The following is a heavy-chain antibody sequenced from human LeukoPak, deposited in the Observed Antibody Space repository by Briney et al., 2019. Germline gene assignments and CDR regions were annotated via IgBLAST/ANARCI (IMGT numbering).Heavy chain of an antibody. CDR3: AKDQALWFGELVFFDY. D-gene: IGHD3-10*01. CDR1: GFTFSSYA. Sequence: GGSLRLSCAASGFTFSSYATSWVRQAPGKGLEWVSAISGSGGSTYYADSVKGRFTISRDNSKNTLYLQMNSLRAEDTAVYYCAKDQALWFGELVFFDYWGQGTLVTVSS. J-gene: IGHJ4*02. V-gene: IGHV3-23*01. CDR2: ISGSGGST.